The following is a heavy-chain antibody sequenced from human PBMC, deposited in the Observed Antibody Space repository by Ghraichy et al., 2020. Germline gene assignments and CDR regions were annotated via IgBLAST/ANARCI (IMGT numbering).Heavy chain of an antibody. CDR3: ASMQVGATNAFDI. V-gene: IGHV1-2*02. D-gene: IGHD1-26*01. CDR2: INPNSGGT. Sequence: ASVKVSCKASGYTFTGYYMHWVRQAPGQGLEWMGWINPNSGGTNYAQKFQGRVTMTRDTSISTAYMELSRLRSDDTAVYYCASMQVGATNAFDIWGQGTMVTVSS. CDR1: GYTFTGYY. J-gene: IGHJ3*02.